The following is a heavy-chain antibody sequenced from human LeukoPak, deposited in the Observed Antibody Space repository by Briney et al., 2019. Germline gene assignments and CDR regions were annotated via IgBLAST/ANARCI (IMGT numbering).Heavy chain of an antibody. D-gene: IGHD3-3*01. V-gene: IGHV4-59*01. CDR3: GRGKPDYDFWSGYYYFDY. Sequence: SATLSLTCTVSGDSISSYYWSWIRQPPGKGLEWVGYIYYSGSTKYNPSLKSRVTISVDTSKNQFSLKLSYVTAADTAVYDCGRGKPDYDFWSGYYYFDYWGQGTLVTVSS. CDR2: IYYSGST. J-gene: IGHJ4*02. CDR1: GDSISSYY.